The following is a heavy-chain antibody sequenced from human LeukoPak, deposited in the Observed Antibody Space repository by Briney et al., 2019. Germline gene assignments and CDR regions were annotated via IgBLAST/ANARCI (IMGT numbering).Heavy chain of an antibody. D-gene: IGHD1-26*01. CDR2: FDPEDGET. CDR1: GYTLTGLS. J-gene: IGHJ4*02. V-gene: IGHV1-24*01. Sequence: ASVKVSCKVSGYTLTGLSMHWVRQAPGKGLEWMGGFDPEDGETIYAQKFQGRVTMTEDTSTDAAYMELSSLRSEDTAVYYCATSASGSYYFDYWGQGTLVTVSS. CDR3: ATSASGSYYFDY.